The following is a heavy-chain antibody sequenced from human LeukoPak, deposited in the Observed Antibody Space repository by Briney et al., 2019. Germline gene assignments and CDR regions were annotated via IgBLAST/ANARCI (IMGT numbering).Heavy chain of an antibody. CDR3: ARVSPEEGAFDV. V-gene: IGHV4-61*01. CDR2: IYYSGST. J-gene: IGHJ3*01. CDR1: GGSVSNVSYY. Sequence: PSETLSLTCTVSGGSVSNVSYYWSWIRLPPGKGLEWIGYIYYSGSTNYNPSLKSRVTISVDTSKNQFSLKLSSVTAADTAMYYCARVSPEEGAFDVWGQGTMVTVSS.